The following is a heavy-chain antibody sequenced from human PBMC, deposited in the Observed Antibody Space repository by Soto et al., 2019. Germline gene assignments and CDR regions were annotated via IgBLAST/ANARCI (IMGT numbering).Heavy chain of an antibody. CDR1: GGSISIGGYY. D-gene: IGHD2-21*01. CDR3: ARDRVRRDNKPYGMDV. Sequence: PSETLSLTCTVSGGSISIGGYYWSLIRQHPGKGLEWIGNTFYTGTTNYNPSLKSRISISVDTSKNQFSLKLASVTAADTAIYYCARDRVRRDNKPYGMDVWGQGTTVTVSS. J-gene: IGHJ6*02. CDR2: TFYTGTT. V-gene: IGHV4-31*03.